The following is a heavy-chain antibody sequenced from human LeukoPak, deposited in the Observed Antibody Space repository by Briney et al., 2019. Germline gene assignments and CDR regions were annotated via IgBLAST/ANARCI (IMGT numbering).Heavy chain of an antibody. Sequence: PGGSLRLSCAASGFTFSSYWMSWVRQAPGKGLEWVANIKQDGSEKYYVDSVKGRFTISRDNAKDSLYLQMNSLRAEDTAVYYCARASPGYSSSWYEPTDYFDYWGQGTLVTVSS. J-gene: IGHJ4*02. V-gene: IGHV3-7*01. CDR3: ARASPGYSSSWYEPTDYFDY. CDR2: IKQDGSEK. CDR1: GFTFSSYW. D-gene: IGHD6-13*01.